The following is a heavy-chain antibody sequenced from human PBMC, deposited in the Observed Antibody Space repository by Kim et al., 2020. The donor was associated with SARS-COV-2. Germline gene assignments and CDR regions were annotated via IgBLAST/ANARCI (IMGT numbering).Heavy chain of an antibody. CDR1: GFTFSSYW. V-gene: IGHV3-74*01. D-gene: IGHD2-15*01. CDR3: ARDEGWWSYGMDV. J-gene: IGHJ6*02. CDR2: INGDGSST. Sequence: GGSLRLSCAASGFTFSSYWMHWVRQAPGKGLVWVSRINGDGSSTSYADSVKGRFTISRDNAKNTLYLQMNSLRAEDTAVYYCARDEGWWSYGMDVWGQGTTVTVSS.